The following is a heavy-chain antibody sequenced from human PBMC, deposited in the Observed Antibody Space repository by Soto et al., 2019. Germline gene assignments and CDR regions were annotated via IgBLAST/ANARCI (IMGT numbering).Heavy chain of an antibody. J-gene: IGHJ5*02. Sequence: LETLSLTCTVSGGSISSYYWSWIRQPPGKGLEWIGYIYYSGSTNYNPSLKSRVTISVDTSKNQFSLKLSSVPAADTAVYYCARGLLMNWFDPWGQGTLVTVSS. V-gene: IGHV4-59*01. D-gene: IGHD2-8*01. CDR3: ARGLLMNWFDP. CDR1: GGSISSYY. CDR2: IYYSGST.